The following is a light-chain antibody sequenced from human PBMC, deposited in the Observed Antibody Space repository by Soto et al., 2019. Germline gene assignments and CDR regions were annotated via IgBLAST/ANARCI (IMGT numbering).Light chain of an antibody. CDR3: TSWTTSTTMI. Sequence: QSALTQPASVSGSPGQSITISCTGTRSDIGAYNFVSWYQQHPGEVPKLILYDVNVRPSGVSNRFSGSKSGNTASLTISGXXXXXXADYYCTSWTTSTTMIFGGGTQLTVL. V-gene: IGLV2-14*03. CDR2: DVN. J-gene: IGLJ2*01. CDR1: RSDIGAYNF.